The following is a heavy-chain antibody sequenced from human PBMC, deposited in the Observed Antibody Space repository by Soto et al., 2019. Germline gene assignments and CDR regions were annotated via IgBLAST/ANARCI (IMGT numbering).Heavy chain of an antibody. D-gene: IGHD5-18*01. CDR1: GGSISSGGYS. J-gene: IGHJ6*02. CDR3: ARAGGVDTAMVRYYYYGMDV. Sequence: QLQLQESGSGLVKPSQTLSLTCAVSGGSISSGGYSWSWIRQPPGKGLEWIGYIYHSGSTYYNPSLKSRVTISVDRSTNQFSLKLSSVTAADTAVYYCARAGGVDTAMVRYYYYGMDVWGQGTTVTVSS. CDR2: IYHSGST. V-gene: IGHV4-30-2*01.